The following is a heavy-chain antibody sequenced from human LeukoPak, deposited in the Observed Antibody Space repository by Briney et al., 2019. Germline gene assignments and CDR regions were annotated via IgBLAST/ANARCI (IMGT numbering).Heavy chain of an antibody. CDR3: ARETLYSSGWYVFDY. D-gene: IGHD6-19*01. CDR1: GYTFTSYG. J-gene: IGHJ4*02. CDR2: ISAYNGNT. Sequence: ASVKVSCEASGYTFTSYGISWVRQPPGQGLEWMGWISAYNGNTNYAQKLQGRVTMTTDTSTSTAYMELRSLRSDDTAVYYCARETLYSSGWYVFDYWGQGTLVTVSS. V-gene: IGHV1-18*01.